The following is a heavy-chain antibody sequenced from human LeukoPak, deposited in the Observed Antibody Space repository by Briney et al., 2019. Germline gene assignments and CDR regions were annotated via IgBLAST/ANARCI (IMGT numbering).Heavy chain of an antibody. CDR1: GFIFSSYG. Sequence: GGSLRLSCTGSGFIFSSYGLFWVRQAPGKGLEWVSAISSGGAYTYYADSVKGCFTISRDNALNSVSLQMNGLRAEDTAIYYCARDPEVPDYYSYMDVWGKGTTVTVSS. CDR2: ISSGGAYT. V-gene: IGHV3-21*01. CDR3: ARDPEVPDYYSYMDV. J-gene: IGHJ6*03.